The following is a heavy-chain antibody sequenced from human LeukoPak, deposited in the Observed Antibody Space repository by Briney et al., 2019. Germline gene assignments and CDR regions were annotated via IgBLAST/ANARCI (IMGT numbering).Heavy chain of an antibody. V-gene: IGHV1-2*02. CDR3: ARGLPYCDILTGSETGSFDP. CDR2: INPNSGGT. D-gene: IGHD3-9*01. CDR1: GYTFTGYY. J-gene: IGHJ5*02. Sequence: ASVKVSCKASGYTFTGYYMHWVRQAPGQGLEWMGWINPNSGGTNYAQKFQGRVTMTRDTSISTAYMELSRLRSNDTAVYYCARGLPYCDILTGSETGSFDPWGQGTLVTVSS.